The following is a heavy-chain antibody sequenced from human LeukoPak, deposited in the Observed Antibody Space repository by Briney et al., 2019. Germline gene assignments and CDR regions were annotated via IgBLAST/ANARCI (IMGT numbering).Heavy chain of an antibody. CDR3: ARGPPNGYSYGPFEY. CDR1: NGSFNLYY. D-gene: IGHD5-18*01. CDR2: IDHSGDT. V-gene: IGHV4-34*01. Sequence: SEALSLTCAVSNGSFNLYYWAWIRQTLGKGLEWIGEIDHSGDTNYNPSFQSRVTMSVDTSKKHFSLRLKSVTGADTAVYYCARGPPNGYSYGPFEYWDQGALVTVSS. J-gene: IGHJ4*02.